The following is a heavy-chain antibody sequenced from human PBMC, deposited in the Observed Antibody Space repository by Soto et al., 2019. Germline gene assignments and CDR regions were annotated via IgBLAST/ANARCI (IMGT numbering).Heavy chain of an antibody. Sequence: GASVKVSCKASGGTFSSYTISWVRQAPGQGLEWMGRIIPILGIANYAQKFQGRVTITADKSTSTAYMELSSLRSEDTAVYYCARAERATRRQKAYDYYYLDVWGKGTTVTVSS. CDR2: IIPILGIA. CDR3: ARAERATRRQKAYDYYYLDV. CDR1: GGTFSSYT. V-gene: IGHV1-69*02. J-gene: IGHJ6*03. D-gene: IGHD5-12*01.